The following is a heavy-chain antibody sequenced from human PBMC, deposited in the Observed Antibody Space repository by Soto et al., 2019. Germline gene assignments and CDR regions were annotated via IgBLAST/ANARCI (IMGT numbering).Heavy chain of an antibody. D-gene: IGHD6-19*01. CDR2: IYYSGST. CDR3: ARGRAVAPRTEYFDY. Sequence: SETLSLTCTVSGGSISTYYWSWIRQPPGKGLEWIGYIYYSGSTNYNPSLKSRVTISVDTSKNQFSLKLSSVTAADTAVYYCARGRAVAPRTEYFDYWGQGTLVTVSS. J-gene: IGHJ4*02. V-gene: IGHV4-59*08. CDR1: GGSISTYY.